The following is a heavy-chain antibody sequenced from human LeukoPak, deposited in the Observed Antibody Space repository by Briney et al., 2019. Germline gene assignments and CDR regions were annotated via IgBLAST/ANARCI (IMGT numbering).Heavy chain of an antibody. D-gene: IGHD3-9*01. Sequence: PGRSLRLSCAASGFTFDDYAMHWVRQAPGKGLEWVSGISWNSGSIGYADSVKGRFTISRDNAKNSLYLQMNSLRAEDTAVYYCARASIRGSFDDYWGQGTLVTVSS. CDR1: GFTFDDYA. V-gene: IGHV3-9*01. CDR2: ISWNSGSI. J-gene: IGHJ4*02. CDR3: ARASIRGSFDDY.